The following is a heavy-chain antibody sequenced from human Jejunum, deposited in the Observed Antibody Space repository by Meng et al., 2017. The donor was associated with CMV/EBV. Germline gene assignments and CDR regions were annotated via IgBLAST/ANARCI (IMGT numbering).Heavy chain of an antibody. Sequence: SGFTVSSHWMHWVRQGPGKGLVWVSRINGGGSDISYADSVKGRFTISRDNAKNTLYLQMNSLRADDMAVYYCVRAGSGNAYGLFDYWGQGTLVTVSS. D-gene: IGHD1-26*01. CDR3: VRAGSGNAYGLFDY. CDR1: GFTVSSHW. J-gene: IGHJ4*02. V-gene: IGHV3-74*01. CDR2: INGGGSDI.